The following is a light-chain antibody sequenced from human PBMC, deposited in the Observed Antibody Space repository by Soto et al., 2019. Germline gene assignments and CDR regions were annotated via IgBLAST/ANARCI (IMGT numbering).Light chain of an antibody. CDR2: SAS. V-gene: IGKV1-8*01. J-gene: IGKJ4*01. CDR3: QQYYTYPLT. CDR1: QDISSS. Sequence: AIRMTQSPSSLSASTGVRVTITCRASQDISSSLAWYQQKPGQAPRLLIYSASTLQSGVPSRFSGSGSETDFTLTISCLQSEDFATYYCQQYYTYPLTFGGGTKVEIK.